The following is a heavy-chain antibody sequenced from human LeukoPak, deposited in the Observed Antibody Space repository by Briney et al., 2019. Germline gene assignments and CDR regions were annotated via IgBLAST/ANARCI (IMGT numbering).Heavy chain of an antibody. Sequence: SVKVSYKASGYTFTSYYMHWVRQAPGQGLEWMEIIKPSGGSTSYAQKFQGRVTMTRDTSTSTVYMELNSLRAEDTAVYYCAKAKPVWWGVGEAFDIWGQGTMVTVSS. CDR3: AKAKPVWWGVGEAFDI. J-gene: IGHJ3*02. V-gene: IGHV1-46*01. D-gene: IGHD1-26*01. CDR2: IKPSGGST. CDR1: GYTFTSYY.